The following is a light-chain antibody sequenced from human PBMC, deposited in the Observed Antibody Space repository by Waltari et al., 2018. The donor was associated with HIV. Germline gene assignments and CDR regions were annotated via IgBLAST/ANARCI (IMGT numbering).Light chain of an antibody. J-gene: IGKJ5*01. CDR3: QQRTAT. CDR1: QSVSSN. V-gene: IGKV3-11*01. CDR2: DAS. Sequence: EIVLTQSPATLSLSPGERATLSCRASQSVSSNLLWYQQKPGQAPRLLIYDASNRATGIPARFSGSGSGTDFTLTISSLEPEDFAVYYCQQRTATFGQGTRLEIK.